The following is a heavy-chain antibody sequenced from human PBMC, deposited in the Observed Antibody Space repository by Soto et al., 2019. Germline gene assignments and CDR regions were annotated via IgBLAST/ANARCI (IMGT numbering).Heavy chain of an antibody. CDR2: IYPGDSDT. J-gene: IGHJ4*02. D-gene: IGHD4-4*01. CDR1: GYSFTTYW. V-gene: IGHV5-51*01. Sequence: GESLKISGKGSGYSFTTYWIGWVRQMPGKGLEWMGIIYPGDSDTRYSPSFQGQVTISADKSISTAYLQWSSLKASDTAIYYCARFPMTTGTPFYWGQGPLGTVS. CDR3: ARFPMTTGTPFY.